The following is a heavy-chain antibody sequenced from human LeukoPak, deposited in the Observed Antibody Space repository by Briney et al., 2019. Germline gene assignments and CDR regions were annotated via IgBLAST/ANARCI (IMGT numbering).Heavy chain of an antibody. V-gene: IGHV3-74*01. D-gene: IGHD6-19*01. J-gene: IGHJ4*02. CDR1: GFTLSSYW. CDR2: INSDGSST. CDR3: ARDGSGWSVDY. Sequence: PGGSLTLSCAASGFTLSSYWMHWVRQAPGRGLVWFSRINSDGSSTTYADSVKGRFTISRDNAENTLYLQMNSLRAEDTAVYFCARDGSGWSVDYWGEGILVTVSS.